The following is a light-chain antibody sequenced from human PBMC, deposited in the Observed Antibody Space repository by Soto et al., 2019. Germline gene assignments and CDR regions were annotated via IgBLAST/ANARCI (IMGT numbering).Light chain of an antibody. Sequence: EFVLTQSPATLSLSPGDGAFLSCWASQSVGTYMAWYQHKPGQHPRLLIYDASKRATGVPARFSGAGSGTNFTFTISSLEPADFALYFCQLRSSWPPYTFAQGTKVGIK. V-gene: IGKV3-11*01. CDR3: QLRSSWPPYT. J-gene: IGKJ2*01. CDR1: QSVGTY. CDR2: DAS.